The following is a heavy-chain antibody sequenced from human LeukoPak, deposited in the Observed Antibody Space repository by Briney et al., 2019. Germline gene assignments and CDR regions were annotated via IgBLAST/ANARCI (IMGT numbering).Heavy chain of an antibody. V-gene: IGHV1-18*01. CDR1: GYTFTSYG. Sequence: GASVKVSCKASGYTFTSYGISWVRQAPGQGLEWMGWISAYNGNTNYAQKFQGRVTMTRDTSIGTAYMELSRLRSDDTAVYYCAHQLGRLDAFDIWGQGTMVTVSS. J-gene: IGHJ3*02. CDR3: AHQLGRLDAFDI. D-gene: IGHD2-2*01. CDR2: ISAYNGNT.